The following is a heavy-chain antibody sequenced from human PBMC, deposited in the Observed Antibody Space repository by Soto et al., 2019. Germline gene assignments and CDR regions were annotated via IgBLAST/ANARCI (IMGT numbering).Heavy chain of an antibody. CDR3: AKRDYYDSRGYFYMCYYFDN. CDR2: ISDSGGST. CDR1: GFSFSKYA. J-gene: IGHJ4*02. D-gene: IGHD3-22*01. Sequence: EVQVLESGGGLVQPGGSLRLSCAASGFSFSKYAMSWVRQAPGKGLEWVSGISDSGGSTYYADSVKGRFTISRDNSKNTLLLQMNNLRAEATATYYCAKRDYYDSRGYFYMCYYFDNWGQGTLVTVSS. V-gene: IGHV3-23*01.